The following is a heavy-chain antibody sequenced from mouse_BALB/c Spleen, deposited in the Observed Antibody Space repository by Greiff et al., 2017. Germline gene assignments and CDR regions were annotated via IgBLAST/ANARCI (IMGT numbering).Heavy chain of an antibody. Sequence: QVQLQQPGADLVKPGASVKLSCKASGYTFTSYWMHWVKQRPGQGLEWIGEINPSNGRTNYNEKFKSKATLTVDKSSSTAYMQLSSLTSEDSAVYYCASSYYGSSFDYWGQGTTLTVSS. CDR2: INPSNGRT. CDR1: GYTFTSYW. D-gene: IGHD1-1*01. J-gene: IGHJ2*01. V-gene: IGHV1S81*02. CDR3: ASSYYGSSFDY.